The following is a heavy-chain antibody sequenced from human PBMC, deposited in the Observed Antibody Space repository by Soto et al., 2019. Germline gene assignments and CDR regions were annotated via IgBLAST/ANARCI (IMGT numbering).Heavy chain of an antibody. CDR2: IRSKTDGGTT. J-gene: IGHJ5*02. CDR1: GFTLNNAW. V-gene: IGHV3-15*01. D-gene: IGHD6-6*01. CDR3: TTLRKYLAGFDP. Sequence: GGSLRLSCAVSGFTLNNAWMSWVRQAPGKGLEWVGRIRSKTDGGTTDYATPVKGRFTISRDDSTNTLYLQMNSLKTEDTAVYFCTTLRKYLAGFDPWGQGTLVTV.